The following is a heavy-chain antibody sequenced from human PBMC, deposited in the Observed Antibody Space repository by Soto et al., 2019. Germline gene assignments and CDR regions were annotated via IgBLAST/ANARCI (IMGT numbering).Heavy chain of an antibody. Sequence: GGSLRLSCAASGFTFDDYAMHWVRQAPGKGLEWVSGISWNSGSIGYADSVKGRFTISRDNAKNSLYLQMNSLRTEDTALYYCAKAMEYSISPWPAFDYWGQGTLVT. CDR1: GFTFDDYA. CDR2: ISWNSGSI. CDR3: AKAMEYSISPWPAFDY. V-gene: IGHV3-9*01. J-gene: IGHJ4*02. D-gene: IGHD6-6*01.